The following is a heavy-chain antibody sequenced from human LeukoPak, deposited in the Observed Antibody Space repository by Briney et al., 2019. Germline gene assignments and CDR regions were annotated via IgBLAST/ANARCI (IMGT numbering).Heavy chain of an antibody. CDR1: GYTFISYY. V-gene: IGHV1-2*02. CDR3: AGQKDPRPIDY. J-gene: IGHJ4*02. CDR2: VNPASGGT. Sequence: GASVKVSCKASGYTFISYYMHWVRQAPGQGLEWMGWVNPASGGTNYAQKFESRVTMTRDTSISTAYMELTALTSDDTAVYYCAGQKDPRPIDYWGQGTLVTVSS.